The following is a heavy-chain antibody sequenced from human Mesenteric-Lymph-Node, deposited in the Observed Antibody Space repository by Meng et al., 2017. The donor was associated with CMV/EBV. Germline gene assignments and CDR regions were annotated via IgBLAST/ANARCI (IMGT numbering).Heavy chain of an antibody. Sequence: GESLMISCAASGFTFSSYWIHWVRQAPGKGLGWVSRISSDGRSTTYADSVKGRFTISRDNAENTLYLQMNSLRAEDTAVYYCTREVSSSSSRGFDYWGQGTLVTVSS. CDR1: GFTFSSYW. V-gene: IGHV3-74*01. D-gene: IGHD6-6*01. J-gene: IGHJ4*02. CDR2: ISSDGRST. CDR3: TREVSSSSSRGFDY.